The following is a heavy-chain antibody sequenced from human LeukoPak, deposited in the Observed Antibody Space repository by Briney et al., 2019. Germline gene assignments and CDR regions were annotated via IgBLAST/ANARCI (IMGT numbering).Heavy chain of an antibody. Sequence: SETLSLTCTVSGGSINTPSYYWGWIRQPPGKGLEWIGSIYYSGSTYYNPSLKSRVTMSVDTSKNQFSLKLGSVTAADTAVYYCARDRTLSRSSSPLGGYWGQGTLVTVSS. CDR3: ARDRTLSRSSSPLGGY. J-gene: IGHJ4*02. D-gene: IGHD6-13*01. CDR2: IYYSGST. CDR1: GGSINTPSYY. V-gene: IGHV4-39*02.